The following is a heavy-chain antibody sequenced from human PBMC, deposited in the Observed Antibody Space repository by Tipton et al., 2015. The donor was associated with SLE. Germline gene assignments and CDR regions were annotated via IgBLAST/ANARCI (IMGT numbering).Heavy chain of an antibody. Sequence: TLSLTCTVSGGSISSSSYYWGWIRQPPGKGLEWMGSIHYSGSTNYNPSLKSRVTISVVKSKNQFSLKLTSVTAADSAVYYCARGGPVRYSSSWYFDYWGQGTLVTVSS. CDR2: IHYSGST. D-gene: IGHD6-13*01. V-gene: IGHV4-39*07. CDR1: GGSISSSSYY. J-gene: IGHJ4*02. CDR3: ARGGPVRYSSSWYFDY.